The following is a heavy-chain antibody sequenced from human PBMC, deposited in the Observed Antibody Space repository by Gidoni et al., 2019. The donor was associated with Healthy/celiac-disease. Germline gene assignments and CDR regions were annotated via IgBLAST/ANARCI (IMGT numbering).Heavy chain of an antibody. Sequence: QVQLQESGPGLVKPSQTLSLPCTVSGGSISSGGYFWSWIRQHPGKGLEWIGYIYYSGSTYYNPSLKNLVTISVDTSKSQFSLKLSSVTAADTAVYYCARGGQRYYYDSSGYYSWYFDLWGRGTLVTVSS. CDR3: ARGGQRYYYDSSGYYSWYFDL. D-gene: IGHD3-22*01. CDR1: GGSISSGGYF. J-gene: IGHJ2*01. CDR2: IYYSGST. V-gene: IGHV4-31*01.